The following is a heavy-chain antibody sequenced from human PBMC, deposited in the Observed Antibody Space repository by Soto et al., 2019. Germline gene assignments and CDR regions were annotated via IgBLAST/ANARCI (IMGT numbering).Heavy chain of an antibody. V-gene: IGHV3-7*01. CDR1: GFTFSSYS. D-gene: IGHD3-3*01. J-gene: IGHJ6*03. CDR3: ARVALYYDFWSGPPRLYYYYMDV. Sequence: GGSLRLSCAASGFTFSSYSMNWVRQAPGKGLEWVANIKQDGSEKYYVDSVKGRFTISRDNAKNSLYLQMNSLRAEDTAVYYCARVALYYDFWSGPPRLYYYYMDVWGKGTTVTVSS. CDR2: IKQDGSEK.